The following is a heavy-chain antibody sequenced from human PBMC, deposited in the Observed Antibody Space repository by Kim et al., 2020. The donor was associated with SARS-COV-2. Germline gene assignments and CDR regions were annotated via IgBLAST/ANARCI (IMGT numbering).Heavy chain of an antibody. CDR2: IYYSGST. V-gene: IGHV4-59*13. CDR3: ARYQAYSSGWYGGYNWFDP. CDR1: GGSISSYY. Sequence: SETLSLTCTVSGGSISSYYWSWIRQPPGKGLEWIGYIYYSGSTNYNPSLKSRVTISVDTSKNQFSLKLSSVTAADTAVYYCARYQAYSSGWYGGYNWFDPWGQGTLVTVSS. J-gene: IGHJ5*02. D-gene: IGHD6-19*01.